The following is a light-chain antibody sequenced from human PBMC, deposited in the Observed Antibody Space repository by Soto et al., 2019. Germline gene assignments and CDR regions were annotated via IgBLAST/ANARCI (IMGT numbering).Light chain of an antibody. J-gene: IGKJ4*01. CDR2: DAS. V-gene: IGKV3-11*01. CDR3: QQRSSFPLS. CDR1: QSISTY. Sequence: EIVVTQSPATLSLSPGERATLSCRASQSISTYLAWYQQKPGQAPRLLIYDASNRATGIPARFSGSGSGTDFTLTISSLEPEDFQFYYCQQRSSFPLSFGGDTKVQLK.